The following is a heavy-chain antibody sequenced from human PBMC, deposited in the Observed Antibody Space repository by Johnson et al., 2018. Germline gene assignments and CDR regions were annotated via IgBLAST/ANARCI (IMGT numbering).Heavy chain of an antibody. CDR1: GYSISSGYY. CDR3: AREDCSGGSYYYYYYYMDV. D-gene: IGHD2-15*01. CDR2: IYHNGNT. J-gene: IGHJ6*03. V-gene: IGHV4-38-2*02. Sequence: QVQLQESGPGLVKPSETLSLTCTVSGYSISSGYYWGWIRQPPGKGLEWIGSIYHNGNTYHNPSLKSRVTISADTSRNQFSLKLSPVTAADTAVYYCAREDCSGGSYYYYYYYMDVWVKGTTVTVSS.